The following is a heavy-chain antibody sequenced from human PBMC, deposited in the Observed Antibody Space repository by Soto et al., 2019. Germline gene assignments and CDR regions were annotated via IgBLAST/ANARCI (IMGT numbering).Heavy chain of an antibody. D-gene: IGHD5-18*01. CDR1: GGSISSYY. J-gene: IGHJ4*02. V-gene: IGHV4-59*06. Sequence: PSETLSLTCTVSGGSISSYYWSWIRQHPGKGLEWIGYIYYSGSTYYNPSLKSRVTISVDTSKNQFSLKLSSVTAADTAVYYCARVGERGYSYGYFDYWGQGTLVTVSS. CDR2: IYYSGST. CDR3: ARVGERGYSYGYFDY.